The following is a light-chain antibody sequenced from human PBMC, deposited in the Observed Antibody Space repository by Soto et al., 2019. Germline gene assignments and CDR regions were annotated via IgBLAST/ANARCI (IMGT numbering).Light chain of an antibody. J-gene: IGKJ1*01. CDR1: QSISSNY. Sequence: EIVLTQSPGTLSMSPGERATLSCRASQSISSNYLAWYQQKPGQAPRLLIYGASSRATGIPDRFSGSGSGTDFTLTISRLEAEDIAVHYCQQSGSSPRTFGQGTKVEFK. CDR3: QQSGSSPRT. CDR2: GAS. V-gene: IGKV3-20*01.